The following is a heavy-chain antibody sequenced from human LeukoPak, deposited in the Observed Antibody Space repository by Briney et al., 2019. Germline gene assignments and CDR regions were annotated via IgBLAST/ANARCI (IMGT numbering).Heavy chain of an antibody. CDR2: IYWDDDK. V-gene: IGHV2-5*02. CDR3: AHRRRLISASFFFDY. CDR1: GFSLNTSGVA. D-gene: IGHD1-26*01. J-gene: IGHJ4*02. Sequence: ESGPTLVKPTQTLTLTCTFSGFSLNTSGVAVGWIRQPPGKALEWLALIYWDDDKRYNPSLKSRLSITKDTSKNQVVLTMSNMDPVDTATYYCAHRRRLISASFFFDYWGQGTLVTVSS.